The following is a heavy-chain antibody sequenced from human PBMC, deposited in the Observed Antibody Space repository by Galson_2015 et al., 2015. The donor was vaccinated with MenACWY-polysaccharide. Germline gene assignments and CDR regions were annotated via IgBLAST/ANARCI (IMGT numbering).Heavy chain of an antibody. CDR3: ARGYSGYD. CDR2: IKSDGSST. V-gene: IGHV3-74*01. J-gene: IGHJ4*02. Sequence: SLRLSCAASGFTFSSYWMTWVRQAPGKGLVWVSRIKSDGSSTSYADSVKGRFTISRDNAKNTLYLQMNSLRAEDTAVYYCARGYSGYDWGQGTLVTVSS. D-gene: IGHD5-12*01. CDR1: GFTFSSYW.